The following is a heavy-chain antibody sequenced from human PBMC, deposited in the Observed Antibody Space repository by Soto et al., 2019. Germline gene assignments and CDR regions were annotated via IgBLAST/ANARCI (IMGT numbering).Heavy chain of an antibody. J-gene: IGHJ6*02. Sequence: ASVKVSCKASGYTFTSYDINWVRQATGQGLEWMGWMNPNSGNTGYAQKFQGRVTMTRNTSISTAYMELSSLRSEDTAVYYCARGRQDIVLLPAASTYYYYGMDVWGQGTTVTVSS. CDR3: ARGRQDIVLLPAASTYYYYGMDV. V-gene: IGHV1-8*01. CDR1: GYTFTSYD. CDR2: MNPNSGNT. D-gene: IGHD2-2*01.